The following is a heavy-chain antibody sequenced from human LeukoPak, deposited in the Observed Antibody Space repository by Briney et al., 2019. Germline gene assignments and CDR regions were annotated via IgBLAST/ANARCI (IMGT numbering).Heavy chain of an antibody. V-gene: IGHV3-11*03. CDR2: IGSSDRDT. J-gene: IGHJ4*02. CDR3: VGPTFLRGGYCRTNG. CDR1: GLTFSDYY. Sequence: GGSLRLSCAASGLTFSDYYMSWIRQAPGKALVWVSYIGSSDRDTIYADSVRRRLTISRDNAKHSLYLQMNSLRAEDTAVYYCVGPTFLRGGYCRTNGWGQETLVTVSS. D-gene: IGHD2-15*01.